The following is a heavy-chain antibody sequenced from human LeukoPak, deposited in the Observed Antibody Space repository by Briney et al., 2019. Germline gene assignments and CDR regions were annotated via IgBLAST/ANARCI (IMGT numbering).Heavy chain of an antibody. CDR3: ARSLAPDFWSLYYYYYYMDV. J-gene: IGHJ6*03. D-gene: IGHD3-3*01. V-gene: IGHV1-8*01. Sequence: ASVKVSCKASGYTFTSYDINWVRQAPGQGLEWMGWMNPNSGNTVYAQKLQGRVTMTRNTSISTAYMELSSLRSEDTAVYYCARSLAPDFWSLYYYYYYMDVWGKGTTVTVSS. CDR1: GYTFTSYD. CDR2: MNPNSGNT.